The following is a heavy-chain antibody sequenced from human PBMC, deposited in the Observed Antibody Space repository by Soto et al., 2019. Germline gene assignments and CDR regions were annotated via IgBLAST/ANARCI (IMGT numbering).Heavy chain of an antibody. D-gene: IGHD3-10*01. J-gene: IGHJ5*02. CDR1: GGSISSYY. CDR2: IYTSGST. CDR3: ARGLWFGELSSSWFDP. Sequence: LSLTCTVSGGSISSYYWSWIRQPAGKGLEWIGRIYTSGSTNYNPSLKSRVTMSVDTSKNQFSLKLSSVTAADTAVYYCARGLWFGELSSSWFDPWGQGTLVTVSS. V-gene: IGHV4-4*07.